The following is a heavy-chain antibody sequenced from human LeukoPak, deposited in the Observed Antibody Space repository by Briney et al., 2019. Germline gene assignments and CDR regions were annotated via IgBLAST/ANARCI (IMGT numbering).Heavy chain of an antibody. J-gene: IGHJ6*02. CDR2: IKQDGSQT. CDR1: GFTFSTYW. V-gene: IGHV3-7*04. D-gene: IGHD6-13*01. CDR3: ARDAKIAAAGTKGMDV. Sequence: SGGSLRLSCAASGFTFSTYWMTWVRQPPGKGLEWVANIKQDGSQTFYVDSVRGRFTISRDNAKNSLYLQMNSLRAEDTAVYYCARDAKIAAAGTKGMDVWGQGTTVTVSS.